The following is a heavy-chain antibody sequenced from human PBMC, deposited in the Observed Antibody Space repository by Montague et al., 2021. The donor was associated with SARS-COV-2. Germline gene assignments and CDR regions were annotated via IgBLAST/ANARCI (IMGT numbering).Heavy chain of an antibody. D-gene: IGHD3-9*01. CDR2: IDWXXXK. CDR3: ARTHYDILAGYYIAFDY. J-gene: IGHJ4*02. Sequence: PALVKPTQTLTLTGTFSGFSLSTSGMCVSWIRQPPGKALEWLAHIDWXXXKYSSTSLKTRLTISKDTSKLPVVLTMTNMDPVDAATYYCARTHYDILAGYYIAFDYWGQGTLVTVSS. V-gene: IGHV2-70*01. CDR1: GFSLSTSGMC.